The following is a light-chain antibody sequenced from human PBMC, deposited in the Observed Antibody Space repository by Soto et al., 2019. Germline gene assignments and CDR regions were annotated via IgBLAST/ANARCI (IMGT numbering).Light chain of an antibody. Sequence: EIVMTQSPATLSVSPGERATLSCRASQSVSNNLAWYQKKPGQAPRLLIYGASTRATGIPARFSGSWSGTEFTHTISSLQSEDFAVYYCQQYNNWWTFGQGTRVEIK. CDR1: QSVSNN. V-gene: IGKV3-15*01. CDR3: QQYNNWWT. J-gene: IGKJ1*01. CDR2: GAS.